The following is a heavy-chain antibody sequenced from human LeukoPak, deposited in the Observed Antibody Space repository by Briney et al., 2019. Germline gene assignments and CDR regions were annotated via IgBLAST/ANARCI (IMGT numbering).Heavy chain of an antibody. V-gene: IGHV4-4*07. CDR1: GGSISSYD. D-gene: IGHD1-7*01. Sequence: SETLSLTCTGSGGSISSYDWSWIRQPAGKGLEWIGRIYTSGSTNYNPSLKSRVTMSVDTSKNQFSLKLSSVTAADTAVYYCARGQTGTTRGGHPEDYWGQGTLVTVSS. J-gene: IGHJ4*02. CDR2: IYTSGST. CDR3: ARGQTGTTRGGHPEDY.